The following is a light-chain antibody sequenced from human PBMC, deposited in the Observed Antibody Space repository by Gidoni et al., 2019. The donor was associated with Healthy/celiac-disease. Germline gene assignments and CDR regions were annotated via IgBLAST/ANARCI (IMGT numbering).Light chain of an antibody. CDR1: QSVSSN. Sequence: EIVMTQSPATLSVSPGEIATLSCRASQSVSSNVAWYQQKPGQAPSLLIYGASTRATGSPARFSCSGSGTAFSLTISSLQSEDFAVYYCQQYSNWPPFTFGQGTKVEIK. CDR2: GAS. J-gene: IGKJ1*01. CDR3: QQYSNWPPFT. V-gene: IGKV3-15*01.